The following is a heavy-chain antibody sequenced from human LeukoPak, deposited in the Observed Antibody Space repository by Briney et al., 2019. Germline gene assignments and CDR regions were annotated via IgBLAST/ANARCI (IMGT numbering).Heavy chain of an antibody. CDR1: GFTFDDYA. J-gene: IGHJ4*02. V-gene: IGHV3-9*01. D-gene: IGHD6-13*01. CDR2: ISWNSGSI. Sequence: PGGSLRLSCAASGFTFDDYAMHWVRQAPGKGLEWVSGISWNSGSIGYADSVKGRFTISRDNAKNSLYLQMNSLRAEDTALYYCAKDSSSSWSQVDYWGQGTLVTVSS. CDR3: AKDSSSSWSQVDY.